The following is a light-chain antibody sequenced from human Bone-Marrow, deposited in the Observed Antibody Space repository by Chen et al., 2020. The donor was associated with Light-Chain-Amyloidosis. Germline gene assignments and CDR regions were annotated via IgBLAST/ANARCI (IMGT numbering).Light chain of an antibody. CDR1: SGDVGAYNY. J-gene: IGLJ1*01. Sequence: QSALTQPASVSGSPGQSITISCTGTSGDVGAYNYVSWYQQHPGKAPKVLIYAVSNRPPGVSNRFSGSKSGNTASLTISGLQAEDEADYYCSSFTSSSSYVFGPGTKVTVL. V-gene: IGLV2-14*01. CDR3: SSFTSSSSYV. CDR2: AVS.